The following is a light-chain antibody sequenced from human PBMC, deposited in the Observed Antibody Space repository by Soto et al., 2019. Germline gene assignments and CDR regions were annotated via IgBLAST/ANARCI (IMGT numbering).Light chain of an antibody. Sequence: QSVLTQSSSASASLGSSVKLTCTRSSGHSTYIISWHQHQPGKAPRYLMKLEGSGNYNKGSGVPDRFSGSSSGADRYLIISILQSEDEADYYCETGDSNSLIFGGGTKLTVL. CDR3: ETGDSNSLI. CDR1: SGHSTYI. CDR2: LEGSGNY. V-gene: IGLV4-60*03. J-gene: IGLJ2*01.